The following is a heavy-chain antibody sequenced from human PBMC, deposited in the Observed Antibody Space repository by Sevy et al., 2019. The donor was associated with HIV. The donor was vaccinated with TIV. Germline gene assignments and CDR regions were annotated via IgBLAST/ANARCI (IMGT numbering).Heavy chain of an antibody. J-gene: IGHJ3*02. CDR3: ARVGSALKDDSGYEDALDI. Sequence: GGSLRLSCAASGFSFSSYWMRWVRQAPGKGLEWVANIKQDGSEKYCVDSVKGRFTISRDDAKNSLYLQMNSLRVEDTAVYYCARVGSALKDDSGYEDALDIWGQGTMVTVSS. V-gene: IGHV3-7*01. D-gene: IGHD5-12*01. CDR2: IKQDGSEK. CDR1: GFSFSSYW.